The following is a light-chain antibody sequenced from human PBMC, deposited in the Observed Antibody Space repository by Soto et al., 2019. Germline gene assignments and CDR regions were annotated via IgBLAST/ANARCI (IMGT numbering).Light chain of an antibody. V-gene: IGLV2-8*01. Sequence: QSALTQPPSASWSPGQSVTIPCTGTSSDVGGYNVVSWYQQHPGKAPKVMIYEVTERPSGVPDRFSGSKSGNTASLTVSGLQAEDEADYYCSSYAGSNTVAFGGGTKLTVL. CDR2: EVT. J-gene: IGLJ2*01. CDR3: SSYAGSNTVA. CDR1: SSDVGGYNV.